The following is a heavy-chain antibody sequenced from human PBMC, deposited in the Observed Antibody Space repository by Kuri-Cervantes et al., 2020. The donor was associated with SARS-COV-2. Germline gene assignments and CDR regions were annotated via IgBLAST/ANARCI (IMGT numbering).Heavy chain of an antibody. V-gene: IGHV3-66*04. D-gene: IGHD3-9*01. CDR3: ASQYYDILTGYYQGLRGWFDP. CDR1: GFTVSSNY. J-gene: IGHJ5*02. CDR2: IYSGGST. Sequence: GGSLRLSCAASGFTVSSNYMSWVRQAPGKGLEWVSVIYSGGSTYYADSVKGRFTISRDNSKNTLYLQMNSLRAEDTAVYYCASQYYDILTGYYQGLRGWFDPWGQGTLVTVSS.